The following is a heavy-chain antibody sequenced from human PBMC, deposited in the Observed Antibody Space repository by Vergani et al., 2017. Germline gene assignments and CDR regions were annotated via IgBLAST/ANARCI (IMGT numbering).Heavy chain of an antibody. CDR1: GGSISSSNW. V-gene: IGHV4-4*02. J-gene: IGHJ6*02. D-gene: IGHD2-2*01. CDR3: ARDGYCSSTSCLRYYYGMDV. Sequence: QVQLQESGPGLVKPSGTLSLTCAVSGGSISSSNWWSWVRQPPGKGLEWIGEIYHSGSTNYNPSLKSRVTISVDKSKNQFSLKLSSVTAADTAVYYCARDGYCSSTSCLRYYYGMDVWGQGTTVTVSS. CDR2: IYHSGST.